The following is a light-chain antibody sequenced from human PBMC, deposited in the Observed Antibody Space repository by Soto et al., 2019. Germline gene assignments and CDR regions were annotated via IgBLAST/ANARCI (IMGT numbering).Light chain of an antibody. V-gene: IGKV3-15*01. J-gene: IGKJ1*01. Sequence: EIVMTQSPATLSVSPGERATLSCRASQSVSSNLAWYQQKPGKAPRLLIYGASTRATGIPSRFSGSGSGTDFTLTISCLQSEDFATYYCQQYYSYPRTFGQGTKVDIK. CDR2: GAS. CDR3: QQYYSYPRT. CDR1: QSVSSN.